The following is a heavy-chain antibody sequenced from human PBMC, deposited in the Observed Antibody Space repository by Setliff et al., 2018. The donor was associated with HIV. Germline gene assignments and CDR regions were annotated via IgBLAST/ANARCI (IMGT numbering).Heavy chain of an antibody. CDR3: ARGQGCGGGCHYAFEM. CDR2: IFYGGNP. V-gene: IGHV4-39*07. Sequence: SETLSLTCSVSGASIITDPHYWGWIRQSPGKGLEWIGNIFYGGNPHYSPSLKSRVTISVDMSKNQFSLNLNSVTAADTAVYYCARGQGCGGGCHYAFEMWGQGTMVTVSS. CDR1: GASIITDPHY. D-gene: IGHD2-21*02. J-gene: IGHJ3*02.